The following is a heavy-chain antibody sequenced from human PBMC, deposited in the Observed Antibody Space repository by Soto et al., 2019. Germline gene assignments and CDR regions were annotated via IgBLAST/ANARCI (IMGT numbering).Heavy chain of an antibody. J-gene: IGHJ4*02. CDR2: ISYDGSNK. CDR3: ARALGIAAAVDY. Sequence: PGGSLRLSCAASGFTFSSYAMHWVRQAPGKGLEWVAVISYDGSNKYYADSVKGRFTISRDNSKNTLYLQMNSLRAEDTAVYYCARALGIAAAVDYWGQGTLVTVSS. V-gene: IGHV3-30-3*01. D-gene: IGHD6-13*01. CDR1: GFTFSSYA.